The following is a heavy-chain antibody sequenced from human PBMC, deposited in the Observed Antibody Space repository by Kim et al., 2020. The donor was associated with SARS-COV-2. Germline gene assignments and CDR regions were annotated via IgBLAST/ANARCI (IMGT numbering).Heavy chain of an antibody. V-gene: IGHV1-69*13. D-gene: IGHD2-15*01. CDR2: IIPIFGTA. CDR3: ARDQSGGGTYGFDY. Sequence: VKVSCKASGGTFSSYAISWVRQAPGQGLEWMGGIIPIFGTANYAQKFQGRVTITADESTSTAYMELSSLRSEDTAVYYCARDQSGGGTYGFDYWGQGTLVTVSS. CDR1: GGTFSSYA. J-gene: IGHJ4*02.